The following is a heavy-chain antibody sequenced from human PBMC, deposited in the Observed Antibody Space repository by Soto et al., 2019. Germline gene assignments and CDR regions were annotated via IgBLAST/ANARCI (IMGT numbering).Heavy chain of an antibody. CDR3: ARFSGGSYNTYYFYYGMDV. Sequence: QVQLVQSGAEVKKPGASVKVSCKASGYTFTSYGISWVRQAPVQGLDWMGWISAYNGNTKNAQDLQGRVTMTTDTSTSTAYMELRSLRSDDTAVYYCARFSGGSYNTYYFYYGMDVWGQGTTVTVSS. CDR2: ISAYNGNT. CDR1: GYTFTSYG. D-gene: IGHD2-15*01. V-gene: IGHV1-18*01. J-gene: IGHJ6*02.